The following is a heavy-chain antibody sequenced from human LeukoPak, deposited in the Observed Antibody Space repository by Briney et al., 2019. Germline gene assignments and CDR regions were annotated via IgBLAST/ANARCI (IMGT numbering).Heavy chain of an antibody. V-gene: IGHV7-4-1*02. Sequence: GASVTVSCTASGYTFTNYTINWVRLAPGQGLEWMGWNDTNTGNPTYAQGFAGRFVFSLDTSVTTTYLQISSLKAEDTAVYFCTRGRDTTGYFVYWGQGTLVTVSS. J-gene: IGHJ4*02. CDR2: NDTNTGNP. CDR3: TRGRDTTGYFVY. CDR1: GYTFTNYT. D-gene: IGHD3-22*01.